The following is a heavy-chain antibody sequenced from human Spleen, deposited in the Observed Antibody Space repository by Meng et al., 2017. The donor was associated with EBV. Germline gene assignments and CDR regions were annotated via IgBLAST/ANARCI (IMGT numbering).Heavy chain of an antibody. V-gene: IGHV1-3*01. CDR2: INVGNGNR. CDR1: GYTFSNYA. J-gene: IGHJ4*02. CDR3: ARGSDDFWTVGFDY. D-gene: IGHD3-3*01. Sequence: QVHHVQAWAEVKKPEASGKVSCKASGYTFSNYAMHWVRQAPGQRLEWMGWINVGNGNRKYSQKFHGRVTITRDTSASTASMELSCLRSEDTAVYYCARGSDDFWTVGFDYWGQGTLVTVSS.